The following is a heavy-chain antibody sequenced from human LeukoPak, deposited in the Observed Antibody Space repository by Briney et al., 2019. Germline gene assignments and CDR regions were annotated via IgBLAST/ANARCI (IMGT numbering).Heavy chain of an antibody. J-gene: IGHJ4*02. D-gene: IGHD3-10*01. Sequence: SETLSLTCTVSGGSISSSSYYWGWIRQPPGKGLEWIGSIYYSGSTYYNPSLESRVTISVDTSKNQFSLKLSSVTAADTAVYYCASRAAMVRGAQIDYWGQGTLVTVSS. CDR1: GGSISSSSYY. CDR3: ASRAAMVRGAQIDY. CDR2: IYYSGST. V-gene: IGHV4-39*01.